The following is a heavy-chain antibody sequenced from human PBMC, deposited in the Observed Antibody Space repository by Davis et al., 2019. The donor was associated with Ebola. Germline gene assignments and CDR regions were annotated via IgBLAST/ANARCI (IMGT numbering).Heavy chain of an antibody. CDR1: GYTFNNFG. Sequence: SVKVSCKASGYTFNNFGFSWVRQAPGQGLEWMGGIIPMFRSPNYAQKFQGRITITADESTSTAYMELTRLTSDDTAIYYCARDRATMAQYWGQGTLVTVSS. CDR3: ARDRATMAQY. J-gene: IGHJ4*02. D-gene: IGHD3-10*01. V-gene: IGHV1-69*13. CDR2: IIPMFRSP.